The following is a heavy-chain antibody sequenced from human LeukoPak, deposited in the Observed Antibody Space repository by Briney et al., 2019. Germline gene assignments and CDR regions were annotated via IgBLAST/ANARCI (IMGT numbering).Heavy chain of an antibody. CDR1: GFTFSSYA. J-gene: IGHJ4*02. CDR3: ARGPSYYYDSSGYYTWYYFDY. D-gene: IGHD3-22*01. CDR2: ISGSGGST. Sequence: GGSLRLSCAASGFTFSSYAMSWVRQAPGKGLEWVSAISGSGGSTYYADSVKGRFTISRDNSKNTLYLQMNGLRAEDTAVYYCARGPSYYYDSSGYYTWYYFDYWGQGTLVTVSS. V-gene: IGHV3-23*01.